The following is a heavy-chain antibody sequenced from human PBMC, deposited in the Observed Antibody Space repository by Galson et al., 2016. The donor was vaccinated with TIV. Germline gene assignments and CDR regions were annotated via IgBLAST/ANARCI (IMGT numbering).Heavy chain of an antibody. V-gene: IGHV2-70*11. Sequence: PALVKPTQTLTLTCTFSGFSLNTDGMCVNWIRQPPGKALEWLARIDWDEDKSYTSSLKTRLTISKDTSKNQVVLTMTNMDPVDTATYYCARISGYYDSSGHYIPRSFDYWGQGALVTVSS. J-gene: IGHJ4*02. CDR3: ARISGYYDSSGHYIPRSFDY. CDR2: IDWDEDK. CDR1: GFSLNTDGMC. D-gene: IGHD3-22*01.